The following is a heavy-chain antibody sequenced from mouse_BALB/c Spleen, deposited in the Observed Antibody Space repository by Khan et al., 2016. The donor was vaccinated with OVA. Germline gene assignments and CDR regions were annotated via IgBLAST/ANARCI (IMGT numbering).Heavy chain of an antibody. J-gene: IGHJ2*01. V-gene: IGHV1S56*01. D-gene: IGHD4-1*01. CDR3: ARSDSGTVFDY. CDR2: IYPTYVDT. CDR1: GYTFTSYY. Sequence: QIQLVQSGPELVKPGASVRISCKASGYTFTSYYIHWVRQRPGQGLEWIGWIYPTYVDTKYNEKFKDKATLTADKSSSAAYMQFRSLTSEDSAVYFCARSDSGTVFDYWGQGTTLTVSS.